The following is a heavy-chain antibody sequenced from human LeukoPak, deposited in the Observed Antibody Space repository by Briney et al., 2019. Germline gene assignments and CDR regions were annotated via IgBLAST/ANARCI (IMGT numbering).Heavy chain of an antibody. Sequence: ASVKVSCKASGYTFTSYYMHWVRQAPGQGLEWMGLINPTGGSTGYAQKFQGRVTMTRDMSTSTDYMELGSLRSEDTAIYYCARDNSVGDNAWWFDPWGQGTLVTVS. CDR1: GYTFTSYY. D-gene: IGHD1-26*01. CDR2: INPTGGST. CDR3: ARDNSVGDNAWWFDP. J-gene: IGHJ5*02. V-gene: IGHV1-46*01.